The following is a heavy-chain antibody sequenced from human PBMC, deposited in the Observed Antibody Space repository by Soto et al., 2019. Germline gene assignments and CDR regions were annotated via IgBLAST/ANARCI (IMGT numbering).Heavy chain of an antibody. CDR1: GASMNNYY. D-gene: IGHD1-1*01. V-gene: IGHV4-4*07. Sequence: PSETLSLTCTISGASMNNYYWSWIRQSAGGRLEWIWRMYASGGSNSNPALNGRAILSVDMSNYQFSLTLAAVTTADTVVYFCARDVSTGRGDFFESWGQGTLVTVSS. CDR2: MYASGGS. CDR3: ARDVSTGRGDFFES. J-gene: IGHJ4*02.